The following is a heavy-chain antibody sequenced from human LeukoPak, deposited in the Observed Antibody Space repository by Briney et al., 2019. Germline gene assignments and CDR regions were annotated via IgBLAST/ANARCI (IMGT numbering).Heavy chain of an antibody. CDR2: IYYSGST. Sequence: SETLSLTCTVSGGSISSGGYYWSWIRQHPGKGLEWIGYIYYSGSTYYNPSLKSRVTISVDTSKNQFSLKLSSVTAADTAVYYCARDNWNDETGWFDPWGQRTLVTVSS. D-gene: IGHD1-1*01. V-gene: IGHV4-31*03. J-gene: IGHJ5*02. CDR3: ARDNWNDETGWFDP. CDR1: GGSISSGGYY.